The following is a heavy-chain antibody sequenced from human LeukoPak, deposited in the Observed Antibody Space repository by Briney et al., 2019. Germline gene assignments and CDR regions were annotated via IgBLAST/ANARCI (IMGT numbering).Heavy chain of an antibody. Sequence: GASVKVSCKASGGTFSSYAISWVRQAPGQGLEWMGRIIPIFGTANYAQKFQGRVTITADKSTSTAYMELSSLRSEDTAVYYCARDQDYDSSGPSWFDPWGQGTLVTVPS. V-gene: IGHV1-69*06. CDR3: ARDQDYDSSGPSWFDP. CDR1: GGTFSSYA. D-gene: IGHD3-22*01. CDR2: IIPIFGTA. J-gene: IGHJ5*02.